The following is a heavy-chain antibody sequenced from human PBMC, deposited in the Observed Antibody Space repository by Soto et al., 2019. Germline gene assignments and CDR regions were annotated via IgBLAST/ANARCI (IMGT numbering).Heavy chain of an antibody. Sequence: ASVKVSCKVSGYTLTELSMHWVRQAPGKGLEWMGGFDPEDGETIYAQKFQGRVTMTEDTSTDTAYMEPSSLRSEDTAVYYCATDGVRYFDWSPGWYYGMDVWGQGTTVTVSS. V-gene: IGHV1-24*01. CDR3: ATDGVRYFDWSPGWYYGMDV. J-gene: IGHJ6*02. D-gene: IGHD3-9*01. CDR2: FDPEDGET. CDR1: GYTLTELS.